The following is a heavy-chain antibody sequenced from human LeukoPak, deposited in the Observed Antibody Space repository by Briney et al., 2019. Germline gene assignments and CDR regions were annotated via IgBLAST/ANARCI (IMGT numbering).Heavy chain of an antibody. CDR1: GASISSGGSS. D-gene: IGHD2-15*01. Sequence: SETLSLTCTVSGASISSGGSSWSWIRQPPGKGLEWIGYIYDSGSTYHNPSLKGRVTMSVDRSKNQFSLKLSSVTAADTAVYYCAREGISSNWFDPWGQGTLVTVSS. J-gene: IGHJ5*02. V-gene: IGHV4-30-2*01. CDR3: AREGISSNWFDP. CDR2: IYDSGST.